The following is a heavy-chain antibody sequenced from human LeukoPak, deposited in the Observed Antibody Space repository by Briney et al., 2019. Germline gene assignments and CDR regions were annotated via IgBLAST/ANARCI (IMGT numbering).Heavy chain of an antibody. V-gene: IGHV1-2*02. Sequence: ASVKVSCKASGYTFTGYYMHWVRQAPGQGLEWMGWINPNSGGTNYAQKFQGRVTMARDTSISTAYMELSRLRSDDTAVYYCARSYSGSYRFDYWGQGTLVTVSS. D-gene: IGHD1-26*01. CDR3: ARSYSGSYRFDY. CDR2: INPNSGGT. J-gene: IGHJ4*02. CDR1: GYTFTGYY.